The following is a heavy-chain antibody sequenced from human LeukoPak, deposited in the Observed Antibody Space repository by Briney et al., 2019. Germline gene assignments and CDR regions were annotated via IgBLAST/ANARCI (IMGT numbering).Heavy chain of an antibody. CDR3: AKDQSPFNWNGWFDP. J-gene: IGHJ5*02. CDR1: GFTFDDYA. D-gene: IGHD1-20*01. Sequence: GRSLRLSCAASGFTFDDYAMHWVRQAPGKGLEWVSGISWNSGSIGYADSVKGRFTISRDNAKNSLYLQMNSLRAEDTALYYCAKDQSPFNWNGWFDPWGQGTLVTVSS. CDR2: ISWNSGSI. V-gene: IGHV3-9*01.